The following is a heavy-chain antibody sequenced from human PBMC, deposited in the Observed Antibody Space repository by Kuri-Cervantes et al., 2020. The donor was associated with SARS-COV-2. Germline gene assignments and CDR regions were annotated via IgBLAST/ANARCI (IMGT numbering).Heavy chain of an antibody. CDR1: VGSFNNYY. CDR2: INHDGST. D-gene: IGHD2-21*01. V-gene: IGHV4-34*01. Sequence: SETLSLTCAVYVGSFNNYYWSWIRQPPGKGLEWIGEINHDGSTNYNPSLKSRLTISVDTSKNQFSLRLNSVTAADTAVYYCARADYNCGGDCYDAFDIWGQGTMVTVSS. J-gene: IGHJ3*02. CDR3: ARADYNCGGDCYDAFDI.